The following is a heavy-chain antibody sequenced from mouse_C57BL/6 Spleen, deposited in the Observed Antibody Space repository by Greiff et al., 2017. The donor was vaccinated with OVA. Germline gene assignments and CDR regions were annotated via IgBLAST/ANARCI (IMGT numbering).Heavy chain of an antibody. J-gene: IGHJ2*01. CDR1: GYTFTSYW. CDR3: ARYTTVVADY. D-gene: IGHD1-1*01. CDR2: IDPSDSET. Sequence: QVQLQQPAAELVRPGSSVKLSCKASGYTFTSYWMHWVKRRPIQGLEWIGNIDPSDSETHYNQKFKDKATLTVDKSSSTAYMQLSSLTSEDSAVYYCARYTTVVADYWGQGTTLTVSS. V-gene: IGHV1-52*01.